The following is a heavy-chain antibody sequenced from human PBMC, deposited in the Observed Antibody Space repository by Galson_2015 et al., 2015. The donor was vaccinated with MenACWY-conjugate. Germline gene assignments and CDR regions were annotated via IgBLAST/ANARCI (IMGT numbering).Heavy chain of an antibody. CDR3: AKDLWARESSYGPFEY. D-gene: IGHD5-18*01. J-gene: IGHJ4*02. Sequence: SLRLSCAASGLTFSNYAMTWVRQAPGKGLEWVSTISASGGITNYADSVKGRFTISRGNYDKTLYLQMNNLRAEDTAVYYCAKDLWARESSYGPFEYWGQGTLVTFSS. CDR2: ISASGGIT. V-gene: IGHV3-23*01. CDR1: GLTFSNYA.